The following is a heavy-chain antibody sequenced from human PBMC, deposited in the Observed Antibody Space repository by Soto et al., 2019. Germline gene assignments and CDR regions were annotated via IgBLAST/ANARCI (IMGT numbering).Heavy chain of an antibody. D-gene: IGHD3-10*01. CDR3: ARGRVGSRSYYYGMDV. CDR1: GFSLSTSGVG. J-gene: IGHJ6*02. CDR2: IYWDDDK. Sequence: QITLKESGPTLVKPTQTLTLTCTFSGFSLSTSGVGVGWIRQPPGKALEWLALIYWDDDKRYSPSLKSRLTITQDTSKNQVVLTMTNMDPVDTATYYCARGRVGSRSYYYGMDVWGQGTTVTVSS. V-gene: IGHV2-5*02.